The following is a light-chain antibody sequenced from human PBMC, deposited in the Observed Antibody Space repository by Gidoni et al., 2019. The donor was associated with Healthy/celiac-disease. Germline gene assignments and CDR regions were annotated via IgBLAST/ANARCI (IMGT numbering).Light chain of an antibody. Sequence: QSVLTQPPSASGTPVQRVTISCSGSSSNIGSNTVTWYQQLPGTAPKLLIYSNNQRPSGVPERFSGSKSGTSASLASSGLQSEDEADYYCAAWDDSLNGQEFGGGTKLTVL. J-gene: IGLJ3*02. CDR2: SNN. CDR1: SSNIGSNT. V-gene: IGLV1-44*01. CDR3: AAWDDSLNGQE.